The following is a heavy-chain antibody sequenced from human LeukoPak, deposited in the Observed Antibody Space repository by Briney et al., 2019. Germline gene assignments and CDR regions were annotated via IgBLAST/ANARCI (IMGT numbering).Heavy chain of an antibody. CDR2: ISSTSGFI. J-gene: IGHJ4*02. CDR3: ARDKRGHSYGSTDF. D-gene: IGHD5-18*01. CDR1: GFTFDDYA. Sequence: GGSLRLSCAASGFTFDDYAMHWVRQAPGKGLEWVSYISSTSGFIYYADSVKGRFTISRDNAKNSLSLQMDSLRAEDTAVYYCARDKRGHSYGSTDFWGQGTLVTVSS. V-gene: IGHV3-48*01.